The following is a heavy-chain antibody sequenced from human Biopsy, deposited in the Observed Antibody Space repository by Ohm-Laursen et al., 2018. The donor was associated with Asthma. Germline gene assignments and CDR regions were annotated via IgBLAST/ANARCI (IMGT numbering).Heavy chain of an antibody. CDR3: ARISICRTTTCYSYFSYSMDV. D-gene: IGHD2-2*01. CDR2: ISPGAGST. J-gene: IGHJ6*02. V-gene: IGHV3-23*01. CDR1: GFTFSSYG. Sequence: SLRLSCAASGFTFSSYGMNWVRQAPGKGLQWVSSISPGAGSTYYADSVRGRFTISRDNSNMVFLQMNSLRAEDTAVYYCARISICRTTTCYSYFSYSMDVWGQGTTVTVSS.